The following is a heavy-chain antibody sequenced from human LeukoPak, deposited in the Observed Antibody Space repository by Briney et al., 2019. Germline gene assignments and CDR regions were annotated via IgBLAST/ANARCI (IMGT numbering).Heavy chain of an antibody. CDR3: AKASRYSGSFPPDY. Sequence: HPGGSLRLSCAASGFTFSSYAMSWVRQAPGKGLEWVSTISGYGVTTYYADSVKGRFTISRDNSKNTLYLQMNNLRAEDTAVYFCAKASRYSGSFPPDYWGQGTLVTVSS. D-gene: IGHD1-26*01. CDR2: ISGYGVTT. V-gene: IGHV3-23*01. CDR1: GFTFSSYA. J-gene: IGHJ4*02.